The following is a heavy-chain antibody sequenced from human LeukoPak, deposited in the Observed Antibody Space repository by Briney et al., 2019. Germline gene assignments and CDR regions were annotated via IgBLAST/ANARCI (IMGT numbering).Heavy chain of an antibody. D-gene: IGHD2/OR15-2a*01. CDR2: ISSSSSYI. CDR3: ARFLYYMDV. V-gene: IGHV3-21*01. J-gene: IGHJ6*03. Sequence: PGGSLRLSCAASGISISGYSLNWIRQAPGKGLEWVSSISSSSSYIYYADSVKGRFTISRDSAKNSLYLQMNSLRAEDTAVYYCARFLYYMDVWGKGTTVTISS. CDR1: GISISGYS.